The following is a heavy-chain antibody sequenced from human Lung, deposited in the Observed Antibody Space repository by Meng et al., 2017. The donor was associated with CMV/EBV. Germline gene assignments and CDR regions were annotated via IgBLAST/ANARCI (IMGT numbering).Heavy chain of an antibody. CDR1: GFIFDDYA. V-gene: IGHV3-9*01. Sequence: GGFLRRYCAAPGFIFDDYAMHWVRQAPGKGLEWVSGISWNSGSIGYADSVKGRFTISRDNAKNTLYLQMNSLRAEDTALYYCAKADIVVVPAGAFDFWGQGXMVTVSS. CDR3: AKADIVVVPAGAFDF. CDR2: ISWNSGSI. J-gene: IGHJ3*01. D-gene: IGHD2-2*01.